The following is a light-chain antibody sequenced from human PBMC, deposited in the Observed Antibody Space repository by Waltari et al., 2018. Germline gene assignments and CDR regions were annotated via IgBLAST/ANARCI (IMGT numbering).Light chain of an antibody. CDR1: ESINRR. Sequence: DIQMTQSPSTLSASVGDRVDITCRASESINRRLAWYQHKPGGAPKLLIYKASKLESGVPSRFSGSESGTEFTLTISSLQPEDGATYYCQQGNGYSATFGQGTRLEI. V-gene: IGKV1-5*03. J-gene: IGKJ2*01. CDR3: QQGNGYSAT. CDR2: KAS.